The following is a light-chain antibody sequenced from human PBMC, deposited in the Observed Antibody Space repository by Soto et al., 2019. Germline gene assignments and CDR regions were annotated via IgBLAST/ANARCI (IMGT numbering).Light chain of an antibody. V-gene: IGKV3-20*01. Sequence: LSQSPGTLSLSPGERATLSCRASQSISSTYLAWYQQKPGQAPRLLLYGASSRATGIPDRFSGSGSETDFTLTISRLEPEDFAVYYCQQYGRTFGQGTKVDIK. CDR3: QQYGRT. CDR2: GAS. J-gene: IGKJ1*01. CDR1: QSISSTY.